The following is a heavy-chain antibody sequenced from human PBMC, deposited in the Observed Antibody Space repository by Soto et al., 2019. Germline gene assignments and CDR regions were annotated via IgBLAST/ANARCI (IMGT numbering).Heavy chain of an antibody. D-gene: IGHD6-13*01. Sequence: QVQLVQSGSELKKPGASVKVSCKASGYTFTSYAMNWVRQAPGQGLEWMGWINTNTGNPTYAQGFTGRFGFSLDTSVSTADLQICSLKAEDTAVYYCARGANAAAGTRFDPWGQGTLVTVSS. CDR3: ARGANAAAGTRFDP. CDR1: GYTFTSYA. CDR2: INTNTGNP. V-gene: IGHV7-4-1*01. J-gene: IGHJ5*02.